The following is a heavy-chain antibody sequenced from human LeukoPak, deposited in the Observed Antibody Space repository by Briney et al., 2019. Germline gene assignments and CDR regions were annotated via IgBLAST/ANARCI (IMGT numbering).Heavy chain of an antibody. CDR1: GYPFRNYD. D-gene: IGHD3-10*01. V-gene: IGHV1-2*02. CDR2: INPNSGGT. CDR3: ARLYYGSGRIDY. J-gene: IGHJ4*02. Sequence: GASVKVSCKTSGYPFRNYDINWVRQATGQGLEWMGWINPNSGGTNYAQKFQGRVTMTRDTSISTAYMELSRLRSDDTAVYYCARLYYGSGRIDYWGQGTLVTVSS.